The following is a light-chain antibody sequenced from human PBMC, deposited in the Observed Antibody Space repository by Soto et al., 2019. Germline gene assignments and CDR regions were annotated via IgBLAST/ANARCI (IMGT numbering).Light chain of an antibody. CDR3: QQYGSPSMNT. CDR2: GAS. CDR1: QSVSSSY. J-gene: IGKJ2*01. Sequence: EIVLTQSPGTLSLSPGERATLSCRASQSVSSSYLAWYQQKPGQAPRLLIYGASSRATGIPDRLSGSRSGTDFTITTSIMEPDDYAVYYCQQYGSPSMNTLGQGTKREI. V-gene: IGKV3-20*01.